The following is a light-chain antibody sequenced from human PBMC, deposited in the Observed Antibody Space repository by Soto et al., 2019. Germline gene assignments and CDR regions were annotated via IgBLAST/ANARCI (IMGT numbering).Light chain of an antibody. CDR3: QQYNNLSPLS. J-gene: IGKJ4*01. CDR2: GAS. CDR1: QSVSSN. V-gene: IGKV3-15*01. Sequence: EIVMTQSPATLSVSPGERATLSCRASQSVSSNLSWYQQKPGQAPRLLIYGASSRATGIPARFSGSGSGTEFTLSISSLQSEDCAVYDCQQYNNLSPLSFGGGTKVEIK.